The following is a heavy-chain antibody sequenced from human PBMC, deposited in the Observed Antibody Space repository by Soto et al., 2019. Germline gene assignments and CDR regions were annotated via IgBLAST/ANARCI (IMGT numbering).Heavy chain of an antibody. D-gene: IGHD1-1*01. CDR1: GSALSPYW. CDR3: ARLTEAVTTFVY. Sequence: GGSLRLSCEASGSALSPYWMSWVRQAPGRGLEWVANINQDGSVKHYVDSVRGRFTVSRDNAKNSLFLQMNSLSAEDTAVYFCARLTEAVTTFVYWGQGTPVTVSS. CDR2: INQDGSVK. J-gene: IGHJ4*02. V-gene: IGHV3-7*03.